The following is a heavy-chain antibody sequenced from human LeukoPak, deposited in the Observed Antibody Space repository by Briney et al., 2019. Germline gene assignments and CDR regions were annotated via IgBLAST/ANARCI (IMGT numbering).Heavy chain of an antibody. V-gene: IGHV1-18*01. CDR2: ISAYNGNT. Sequence: ASVKVSCKAFGYTFTSYGISWVRQAPGQGLEWMGWISAYNGNTNYAQKLQGRVTMTTDTSTSTAYMELRSLRSDDTAVYYCARVSPGYSSGWSPGPNNWFDPWGQGTLVTVSS. CDR1: GYTFTSYG. D-gene: IGHD6-19*01. J-gene: IGHJ5*02. CDR3: ARVSPGYSSGWSPGPNNWFDP.